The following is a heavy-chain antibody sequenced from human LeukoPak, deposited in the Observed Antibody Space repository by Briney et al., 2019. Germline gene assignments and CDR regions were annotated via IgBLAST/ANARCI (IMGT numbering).Heavy chain of an antibody. V-gene: IGHV4-39*01. J-gene: IGHJ4*02. CDR1: GGSISSSSYY. Sequence: PSETLSLTCTVSGGSISSSSYYWGWIRQPPGKGLEWIGSIYYSGSTYYNPSPKSRVTISVDTSKNQFSLKLSSVTAADTAVYYCARNGNIFGGYSYGIHRYYFDYWGQGTLVTVSS. CDR3: ARNGNIFGGYSYGIHRYYFDY. CDR2: IYYSGST. D-gene: IGHD5-18*01.